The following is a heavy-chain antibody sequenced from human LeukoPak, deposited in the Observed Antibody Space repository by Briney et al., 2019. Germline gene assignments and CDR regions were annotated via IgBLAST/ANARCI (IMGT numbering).Heavy chain of an antibody. Sequence: SVRVSCKASGGTFSSYAISWVRQAPGQGLEWMGGIIPIFGTANYAQKFQGRVTITADESTSTAYMELSSLRSEDTAVYYCERWRASGGYYYYYYMDVWGKGTTVTVSS. V-gene: IGHV1-69*13. CDR2: IIPIFGTA. J-gene: IGHJ6*03. CDR3: ERWRASGGYYYYYYMDV. D-gene: IGHD3-10*01. CDR1: GGTFSSYA.